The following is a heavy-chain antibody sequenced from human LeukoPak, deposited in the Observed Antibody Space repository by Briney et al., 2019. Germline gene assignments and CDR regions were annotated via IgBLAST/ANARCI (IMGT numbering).Heavy chain of an antibody. J-gene: IGHJ4*02. Sequence: GGSLRLSCVASGFTFTSYAMNWVRQAPGKGLEWVSGISGSDASTHYADSVKGRFTISRDNSKNTVYLQMNSLRAEDTAVYYCAKDLRGGLDYWGQGTLVTVYS. CDR3: AKDLRGGLDY. V-gene: IGHV3-23*01. CDR1: GFTFTSYA. CDR2: ISGSDAST. D-gene: IGHD3-16*01.